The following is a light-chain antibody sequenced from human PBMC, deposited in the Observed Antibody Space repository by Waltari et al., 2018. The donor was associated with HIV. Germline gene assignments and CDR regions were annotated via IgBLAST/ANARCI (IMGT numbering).Light chain of an antibody. V-gene: IGLV3-25*03. CDR2: KDS. Sequence: SYELPQPPSVSVSPGQTARLPCSRDALPKQSAYWYQQKPGQAPVLVRYKDSERPSGIPERFSGSSSGTTVTLTISGVQAEDGADYYCQSADSSGTYVVFGGGTKLTVL. J-gene: IGLJ2*01. CDR3: QSADSSGTYVV. CDR1: ALPKQS.